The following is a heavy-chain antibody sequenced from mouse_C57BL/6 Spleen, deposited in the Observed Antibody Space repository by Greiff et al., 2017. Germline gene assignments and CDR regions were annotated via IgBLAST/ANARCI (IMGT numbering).Heavy chain of an antibody. V-gene: IGHV2-5*01. CDR3: AKDYYGSSSNWYFDV. CDR1: GFSLTSYG. CDR2: IWRGGST. Sequence: VHLVESGPGLVQPSQSLSITCTVSGFSLTSYGVHWVRQSPGKGLEWLGVIWRGGSTDYNAAFMSRLSITKDNSKSQVFFKMNSLQADDTAIYYCAKDYYGSSSNWYFDVWGTGTTVTVSS. J-gene: IGHJ1*03. D-gene: IGHD1-1*01.